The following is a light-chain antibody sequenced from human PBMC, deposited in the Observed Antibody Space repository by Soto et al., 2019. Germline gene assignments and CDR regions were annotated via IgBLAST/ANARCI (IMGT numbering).Light chain of an antibody. CDR3: CSYAGSYSWV. J-gene: IGLJ2*01. V-gene: IGLV2-11*01. CDR1: SSDVGGYNY. CDR2: DVS. Sequence: QSVLTQPRSVSGSPGQSVTISCTGTSSDVGGYNYVSWYQQHPGKATKLLIYDVSRRPSGVPDRFSGSKSAYTASLTISGLQSEDEADYYCCSYAGSYSWVFGGGTKVTVL.